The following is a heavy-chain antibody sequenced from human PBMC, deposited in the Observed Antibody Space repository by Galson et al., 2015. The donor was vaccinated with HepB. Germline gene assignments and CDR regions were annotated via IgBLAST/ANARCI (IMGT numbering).Heavy chain of an antibody. CDR1: GFTVSSFA. CDR3: ARSRY. V-gene: IGHV3-23*01. D-gene: IGHD5/OR15-5a*01. Sequence: SLRLSCAASGFTVSSFAMSWVRQAPGKGLEWVSGIRSSGGSTYYADSVKGQFTISRDNSKNTLYLQMNSLRAEDTAVYYCARSRYWGQGTLVTVSS. J-gene: IGHJ4*02. CDR2: IRSSGGST.